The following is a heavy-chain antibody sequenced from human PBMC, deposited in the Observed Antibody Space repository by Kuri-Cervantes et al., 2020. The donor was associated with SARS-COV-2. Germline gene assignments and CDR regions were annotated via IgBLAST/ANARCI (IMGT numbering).Heavy chain of an antibody. Sequence: ESLKISCVVSGYSISSGYYWGWIRQPPGKGLEWIGEINHSGSTYYNPSLKSRVTISVDTSKNQFSLKLSSVTAADTAVYYCARGKVPAYNWFDPWGQGTLVTVSS. CDR1: GYSISSGYY. J-gene: IGHJ5*02. V-gene: IGHV4-38-2*01. D-gene: IGHD2-2*01. CDR2: INHSGST. CDR3: ARGKVPAYNWFDP.